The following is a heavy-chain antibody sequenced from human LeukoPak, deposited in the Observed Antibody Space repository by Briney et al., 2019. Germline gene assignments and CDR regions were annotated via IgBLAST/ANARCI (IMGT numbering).Heavy chain of an antibody. Sequence: GASVKVSCKASGYTFTSYDINWVRQATGQGLEWMGIINPSGGSTSYAQKFQGRVTMTRDTSTSTAYMELSSLRSEDTAVYYCASLAYYYYYMDVWGKGTTVTVSS. CDR1: GYTFTSYD. D-gene: IGHD3-16*01. J-gene: IGHJ6*03. CDR2: INPSGGST. V-gene: IGHV1-46*01. CDR3: ASLAYYYYYMDV.